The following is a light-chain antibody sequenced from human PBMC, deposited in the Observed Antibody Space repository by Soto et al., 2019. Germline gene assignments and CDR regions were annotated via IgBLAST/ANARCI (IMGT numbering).Light chain of an antibody. V-gene: IGKV1-12*01. CDR1: QGISTW. J-gene: IGKJ2*01. CDR2: AAS. CDR3: QQANSFPFT. Sequence: DIQMTQSPSSMSTAVGDRVTITCRASQGISTWLVWYQQKPGKAPKLLIYAASSLQSGVPSRFSGSGSGTDFTLTISNLQPEDFATYYCQQANSFPFTFGQGTKLEIK.